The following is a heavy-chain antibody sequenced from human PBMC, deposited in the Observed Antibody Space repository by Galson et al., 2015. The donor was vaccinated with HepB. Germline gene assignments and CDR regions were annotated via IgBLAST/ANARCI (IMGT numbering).Heavy chain of an antibody. D-gene: IGHD2-15*01. V-gene: IGHV3-23*05. CDR1: GFSISTYT. CDR3: AKDKVVDGRWTVDY. J-gene: IGHJ4*02. CDR2: IYGSGRST. Sequence: SLRLSCAASGFSISTYTMNWVRQAPGKGLEWVSAIYGSGRSTSYADSVKGRFAISKDNSKNTVYLQMNSLSVEDTALYFCAKDKVVDGRWTVDYWGQGTLVTVSS.